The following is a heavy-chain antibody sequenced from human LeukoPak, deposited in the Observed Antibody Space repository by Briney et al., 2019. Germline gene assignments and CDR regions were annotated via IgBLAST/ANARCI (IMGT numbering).Heavy chain of an antibody. CDR1: GFTFSSYN. CDR3: TRSLDSGSYGFACY. J-gene: IGHJ4*02. D-gene: IGHD1-26*01. V-gene: IGHV3-21*01. Sequence: GGSLRLSCAASGFTFSSYNMNWVRQAPGRGLEWVASISGTSASIYYTDSMKGRFTISRDNAKNSLYLQMNSLRAEDTAVYYCTRSLDSGSYGFACYWGPGTLVTVSS. CDR2: ISGTSASI.